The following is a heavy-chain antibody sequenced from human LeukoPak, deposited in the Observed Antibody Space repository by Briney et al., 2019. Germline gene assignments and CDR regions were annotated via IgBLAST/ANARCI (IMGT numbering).Heavy chain of an antibody. Sequence: PGGSLRLSCAASGFTFSSYSMNWVRQAPGKGLEWVSYISSSSSTIYYADSVKGRFTISRDNAKNSLYLQMNSLRDEDTAVYYCARAPMGYCSSTSCYSSYFDYWGQGTLVTVSS. D-gene: IGHD2-2*01. CDR2: ISSSSSTI. J-gene: IGHJ4*02. CDR3: ARAPMGYCSSTSCYSSYFDY. CDR1: GFTFSSYS. V-gene: IGHV3-48*02.